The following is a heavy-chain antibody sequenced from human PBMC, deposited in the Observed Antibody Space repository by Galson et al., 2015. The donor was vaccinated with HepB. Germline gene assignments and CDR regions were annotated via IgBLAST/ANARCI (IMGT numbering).Heavy chain of an antibody. CDR3: ARDKSLRNYMDV. CDR1: GFTFSSYG. Sequence: SLRLSCAASGFTFSSYGMHWVRQAPGKGLEWVAVIWYNGSNKYYADSVKGRFTISRDNSKNTLYLQMNSLRAEDTAVYYCARDKSLRNYMDVWGKGTTVTVSS. J-gene: IGHJ6*03. D-gene: IGHD5/OR15-5a*01. CDR2: IWYNGSNK. V-gene: IGHV3-33*01.